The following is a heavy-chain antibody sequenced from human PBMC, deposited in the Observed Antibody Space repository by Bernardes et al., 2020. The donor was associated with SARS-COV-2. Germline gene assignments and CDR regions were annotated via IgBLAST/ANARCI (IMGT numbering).Heavy chain of an antibody. CDR2: IIENGADT. D-gene: IGHD1-1*01. CDR3: AKDYAIVQRRPMGSTQFDN. CDR1: GFSFGTFA. Sequence: GGSLRLSCVASGFSFGTFAMSWVRQAPGKGLEWVSGIIENGADTYYADSVKGRFTISRDNSKSMLFLQMSSLRVEDTAVYYCAKDYAIVQRRPMGSTQFDNWGQGILVTVSS. J-gene: IGHJ4*02. V-gene: IGHV3-23*01.